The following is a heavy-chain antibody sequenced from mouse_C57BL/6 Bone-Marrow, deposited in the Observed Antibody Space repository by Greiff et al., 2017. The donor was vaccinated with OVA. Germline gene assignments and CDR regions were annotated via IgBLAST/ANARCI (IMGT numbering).Heavy chain of an antibody. V-gene: IGHV1-59*01. J-gene: IGHJ1*03. CDR3: ARGGATIWYFDV. D-gene: IGHD2-1*01. CDR2: IDPSDSYT. CDR1: GYTFTSYW. Sequence: QVQLKQPGAELVRPGTSVKLSCKASGYTFTSYWMHWVKQRPGQGLEWIGVIDPSDSYTNYNQKFKGKATLTVDTSSSTAYMQLSSLTSEDSAVYYCARGGATIWYFDVWGTGTTVTVSS.